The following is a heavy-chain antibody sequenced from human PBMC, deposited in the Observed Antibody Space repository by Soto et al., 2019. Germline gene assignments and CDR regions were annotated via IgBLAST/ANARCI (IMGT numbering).Heavy chain of an antibody. CDR3: ARRGSLLAAAGYGY. CDR2: VHPGDSDT. CDR1: GYSFASYW. Sequence: PGESLKISCKGSGYSFASYWIGCVRQMPGKGLEWMGIVHPGDSDTRYSRSFQGQVTMSAHRSISTAYLQWSSLKASDTAMYYCARRGSLLAAAGYGYWGQGTLVTVSS. V-gene: IGHV5-51*01. D-gene: IGHD6-13*01. J-gene: IGHJ4*02.